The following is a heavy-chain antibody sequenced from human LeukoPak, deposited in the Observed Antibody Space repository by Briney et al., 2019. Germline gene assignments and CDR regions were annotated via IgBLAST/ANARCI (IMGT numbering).Heavy chain of an antibody. Sequence: GGSLRLSCSASGFTFSSYAMHWVRQAPGQGLEYVSAISSNGGSTYYADSVKGRFTISRDNSKNTLYLQMSSLRAEDTAVYYCVKGSYDSSGYYQDYWGQGTLVTVSS. CDR3: VKGSYDSSGYYQDY. J-gene: IGHJ4*02. V-gene: IGHV3-64D*09. CDR1: GFTFSSYA. D-gene: IGHD3-22*01. CDR2: ISSNGGST.